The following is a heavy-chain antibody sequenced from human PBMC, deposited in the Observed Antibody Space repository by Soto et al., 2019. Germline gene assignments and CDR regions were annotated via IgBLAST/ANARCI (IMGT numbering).Heavy chain of an antibody. V-gene: IGHV3-23*01. D-gene: IGHD1-26*01. CDR1: GFTFSNYA. CDR3: AKVPVGATGRFDY. CDR2: ISGSGGST. Sequence: VGSLRLSCAVSGFTFSNYAMSWVRQAPGKGLAWVSAISGSGGSTYYADSVKGRFTISRDNSKNTLYLQMNSLRAEDTALYYCAKVPVGATGRFDYWGQGTLVTVS. J-gene: IGHJ4*02.